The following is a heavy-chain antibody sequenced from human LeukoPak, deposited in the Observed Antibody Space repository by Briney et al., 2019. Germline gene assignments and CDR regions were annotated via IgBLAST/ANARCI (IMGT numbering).Heavy chain of an antibody. D-gene: IGHD3-3*01. V-gene: IGHV1-69*05. CDR2: IIPILGTA. CDR3: ARDLTYDFWSGYPS. J-gene: IGHJ4*02. CDR1: GGTFSSYA. Sequence: ASVKVSCKASGGTFSSYAISWVRQAPGQGLEWMGGIIPILGTANYAQKFQGRVTITTDESTSTAYMELSSLRSEDTAVYYCARDLTYDFWSGYPSWGQGTLVTVSS.